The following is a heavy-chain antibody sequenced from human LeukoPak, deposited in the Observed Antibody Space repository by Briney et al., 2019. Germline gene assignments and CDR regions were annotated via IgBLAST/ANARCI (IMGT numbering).Heavy chain of an antibody. CDR2: ISSSSSYT. CDR1: GFTFSDYY. D-gene: IGHD7-27*01. CDR3: ARTRAGWGPFDY. J-gene: IGHJ4*02. Sequence: SGGSLRLSCAASGFTFSDYYMSWIRQAPGKGLEWVSYISSSSSYTNYADSVKGRFTISRDNAKNSLYLQMNSLRAEDTAVYYCARTRAGWGPFDYWGQGTLVTVSS. V-gene: IGHV3-11*06.